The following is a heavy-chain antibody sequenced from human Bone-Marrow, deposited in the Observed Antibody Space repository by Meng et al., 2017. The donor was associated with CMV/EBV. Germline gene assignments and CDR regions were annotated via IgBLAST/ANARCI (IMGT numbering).Heavy chain of an antibody. J-gene: IGHJ5*02. D-gene: IGHD2-2*01. CDR2: IYPGDSDT. Sequence: GGSLRLSCKGSGYTFANYWIAWVRQMPGKGLEWMAIIYPGDSDTRYSPSFQGQVTISADKSISTAYLQWSSLKASDTAMYYCARLSRYCSSTTCYWSWFDPWGQGTLVTVSS. CDR3: ARLSRYCSSTTCYWSWFDP. CDR1: GYTFANYW. V-gene: IGHV5-51*01.